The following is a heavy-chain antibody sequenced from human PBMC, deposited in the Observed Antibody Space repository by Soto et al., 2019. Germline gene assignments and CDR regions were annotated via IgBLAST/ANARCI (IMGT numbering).Heavy chain of an antibody. V-gene: IGHV1-69*02. CDR3: ATGHYGDYFGY. Sequence: QVQLVQSGAEVKKPGSSVKVSCKASGGTFSSYTISWVRQAPGQGLEWMGRIIPILGIANYAQKFQGRVTITADKSTSTAYMVLSSMRSEDTAVYYCATGHYGDYFGYWGQGTLVTVSS. D-gene: IGHD4-17*01. CDR2: IIPILGIA. CDR1: GGTFSSYT. J-gene: IGHJ4*02.